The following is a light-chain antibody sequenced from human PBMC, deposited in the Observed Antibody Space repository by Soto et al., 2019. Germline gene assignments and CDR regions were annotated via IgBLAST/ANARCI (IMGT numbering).Light chain of an antibody. CDR2: QAS. J-gene: IGKJ2*01. V-gene: IGKV1-5*03. CDR1: ESISNC. CDR3: QQYKSFST. Sequence: DIQMTQSPSILSGSVGDRVTITCRASESISNCLAWYQQKPGKAPRFLRYQASTLESGVPPRFSGSGSGTEFTLTISNLQPGDFANYYCQQYKSFSTFGQGTKVDIK.